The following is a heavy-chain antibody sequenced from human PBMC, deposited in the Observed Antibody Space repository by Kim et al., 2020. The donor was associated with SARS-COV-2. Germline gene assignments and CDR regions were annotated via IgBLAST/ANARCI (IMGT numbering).Heavy chain of an antibody. Sequence: ASVKVSCKASGYTFTGYYMHWVRQAPGQGLEWMGWINPNSGGTNYAQKFQGRVTMTRVTSISTADMELSRLRSDDTAVYYCARDPGVVVAAIGPLWYFDLWGRGTLVTVSS. CDR3: ARDPGVVVAAIGPLWYFDL. V-gene: IGHV1-2*02. D-gene: IGHD2-15*01. J-gene: IGHJ2*01. CDR1: GYTFTGYY. CDR2: INPNSGGT.